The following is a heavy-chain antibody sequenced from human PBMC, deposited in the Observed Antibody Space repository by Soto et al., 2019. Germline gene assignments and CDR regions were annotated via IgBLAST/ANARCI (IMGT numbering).Heavy chain of an antibody. CDR3: AREFDVLLWFGELYPDAFDI. D-gene: IGHD3-10*01. CDR1: GFTFSSYS. Sequence: GGSLRLSCAASGFTFSSYSMNWVRQAPGKGLEWVSYISSSSSTIYYADSVKGRFTISRDNAKNSLYLQMNSLRDEDTAVYYCAREFDVLLWFGELYPDAFDIWGQGTMVTVSS. V-gene: IGHV3-48*02. J-gene: IGHJ3*02. CDR2: ISSSSSTI.